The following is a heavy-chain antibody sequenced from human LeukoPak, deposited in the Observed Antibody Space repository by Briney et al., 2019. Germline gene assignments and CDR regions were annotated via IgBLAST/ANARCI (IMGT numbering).Heavy chain of an antibody. CDR2: IYTSGST. Sequence: PPETLSLTCTVSGASISSGGNFWTWIRQPAGKGLEWIGRIYTSGSTNYNPSLKSRVTISADTSKKQFYLKLNSVTAADTAVYYCARDGIEAIDSRGQGTLVIVSS. CDR1: GASISSGGNF. V-gene: IGHV4-61*02. D-gene: IGHD1-26*01. J-gene: IGHJ4*02. CDR3: ARDGIEAIDS.